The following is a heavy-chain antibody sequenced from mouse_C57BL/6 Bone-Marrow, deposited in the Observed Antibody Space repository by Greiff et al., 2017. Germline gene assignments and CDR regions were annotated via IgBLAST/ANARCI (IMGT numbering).Heavy chain of an antibody. J-gene: IGHJ3*01. V-gene: IGHV5-17*01. Sequence: EVKLVESGGGLVKPGGSLKLSCAASGFTFSDYGMHWVRQAPEKGLEWVAYISSGSSTIYYADTVKGRFTISRDNAKNTLFLQMTSLRSEDTAMYYCARPLYDGYSSWFAYWGQGTLVTVSA. CDR3: ARPLYDGYSSWFAY. CDR1: GFTFSDYG. CDR2: ISSGSSTI. D-gene: IGHD2-3*01.